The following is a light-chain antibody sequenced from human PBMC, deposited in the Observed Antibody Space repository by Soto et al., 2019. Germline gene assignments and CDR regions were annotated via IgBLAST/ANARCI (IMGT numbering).Light chain of an antibody. CDR2: DVN. V-gene: IGLV2-14*01. Sequence: QSVLAQPASVSGSFGQSITISCSGPNTDLGVYGYVSWYQHHPGKAPKLLIYDVNNRPSGISDRFSGSKSGDTASLTISGLQPEDEADYYCSSYTTSSTLVFGTGTKVTVL. J-gene: IGLJ1*01. CDR1: NTDLGVYGY. CDR3: SSYTTSSTLV.